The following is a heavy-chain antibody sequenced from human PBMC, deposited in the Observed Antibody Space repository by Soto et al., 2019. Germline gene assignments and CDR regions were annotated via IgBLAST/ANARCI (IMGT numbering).Heavy chain of an antibody. CDR1: GYSFTSYW. D-gene: IGHD3-22*01. V-gene: IGHV5-51*01. Sequence: EVQLVQSGAEVKKPGESLKISCKGSGYSFTSYWIGWVRQMPGKGLEWMGIIYPGDSDTRYSPSFQGQVTISADKSISTAYLQWSSLKASDTAMYYCAGTYYYDSSGYYSRAFDIWGQGTMVTVSS. CDR3: AGTYYYDSSGYYSRAFDI. J-gene: IGHJ3*02. CDR2: IYPGDSDT.